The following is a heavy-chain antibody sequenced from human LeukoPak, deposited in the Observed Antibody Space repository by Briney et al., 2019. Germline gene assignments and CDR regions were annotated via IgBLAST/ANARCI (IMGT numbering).Heavy chain of an antibody. Sequence: GGSLRLSCAASGFTFSSYEMNWVRQAPAKGLEWVSYISSSGSTIYYADSVKGRFTISRDNSKNTLYLQMNSLRAEDTAVDYCARGPSGYHNTGGQGTLVTVSS. V-gene: IGHV3-48*03. CDR2: ISSSGSTI. CDR3: ARGPSGYHNT. D-gene: IGHD5-12*01. J-gene: IGHJ4*02. CDR1: GFTFSSYE.